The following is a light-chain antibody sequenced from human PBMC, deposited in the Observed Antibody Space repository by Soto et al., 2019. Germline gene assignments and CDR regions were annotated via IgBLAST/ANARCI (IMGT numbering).Light chain of an antibody. V-gene: IGKV3-20*01. Sequence: EIVLTQSPGSLSLSPGQRATLSCRASQSVDTTFFAWYQKKPGQAPRLLIYDASKRATGIPDRFSGSGSGTDFTLIISRLEPEDFAVYYSQQYMSSVTFGQGTKVEIK. CDR1: QSVDTTF. CDR2: DAS. CDR3: QQYMSSVT. J-gene: IGKJ1*01.